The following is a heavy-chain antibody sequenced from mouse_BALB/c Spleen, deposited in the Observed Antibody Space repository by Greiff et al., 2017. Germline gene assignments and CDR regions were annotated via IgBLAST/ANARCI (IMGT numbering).Heavy chain of an antibody. D-gene: IGHD2-12*01. CDR3: TRYEGYYYAMDY. J-gene: IGHJ4*01. V-gene: IGHV6-6*02. CDR1: GFTFSNYW. Sequence: EVKLMESGGGLVQPGGSMKLSCVASGFTFSNYWMNWVRQSPEKGLEWVAEIRLKSNNYATHYAESVKGRFTISRDDSKSSVYLQMNNLRAEDTGIYYCTRYEGYYYAMDYWGQGTSVTVSS. CDR2: IRLKSNNYAT.